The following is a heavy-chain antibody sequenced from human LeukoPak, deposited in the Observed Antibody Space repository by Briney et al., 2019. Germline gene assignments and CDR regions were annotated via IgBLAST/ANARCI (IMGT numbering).Heavy chain of an antibody. CDR2: IDPNSGGT. J-gene: IGHJ4*02. D-gene: IGHD3-10*01. CDR1: GYTFTGYY. Sequence: ASVKVSYKASGYTFTGYYMHWVRQAPGQGLEWMGWIDPNSGGTNYAQKFQGRVTMTRDTSISTAYMVLNRLRSDDTAVYSCAREYYYSSGNYYNRIDYWGQGTLVTVSS. CDR3: AREYYYSSGNYYNRIDY. V-gene: IGHV1-2*02.